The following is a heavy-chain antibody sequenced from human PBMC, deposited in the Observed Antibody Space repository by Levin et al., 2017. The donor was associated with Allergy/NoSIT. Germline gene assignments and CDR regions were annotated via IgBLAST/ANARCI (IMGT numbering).Heavy chain of an antibody. CDR3: AWGGEVRSAAAAGYYYYGMDG. J-gene: IGHJ6*02. D-gene: IGHD6-13*01. Sequence: SVKVSCKASGGTFSSYAISWVRQAPGQGLEWMGGIIPIFGTANYAQKFQGRVTITADESTSTAYMELSSLRSEDTAVYCCAWGGEVRSAAAAGYYYYGMDGWGQGTTVTVSS. CDR1: GGTFSSYA. V-gene: IGHV1-69*13. CDR2: IIPIFGTA.